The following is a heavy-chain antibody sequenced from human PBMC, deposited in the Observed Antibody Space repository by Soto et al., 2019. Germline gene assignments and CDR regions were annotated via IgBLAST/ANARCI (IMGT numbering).Heavy chain of an antibody. CDR1: GFTFSSYS. CDR3: ASSPEYSGNINWFDP. J-gene: IGHJ5*02. CDR2: ISSSSSYI. Sequence: EVQLVESGGGLVKPGGSLRLSCAASGFTFSSYSMNWVRQAPGKGLEWVSSISSSSSYIYYADSVKGRFTISRDNAKNSLYLQMNSLRAEDTAVYYCASSPEYSGNINWFDPWGQGTLVTVSS. V-gene: IGHV3-21*01. D-gene: IGHD1-26*01.